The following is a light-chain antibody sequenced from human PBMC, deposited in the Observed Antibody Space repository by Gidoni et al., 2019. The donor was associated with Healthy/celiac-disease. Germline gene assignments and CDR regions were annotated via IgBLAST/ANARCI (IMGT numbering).Light chain of an antibody. CDR1: QSVSSSY. V-gene: IGKV3-20*01. Sequence: ELVLTQSPGTLSLSPGERATLSCRASQSVSSSYLAWYQQKPGQAPRLLIYGASSRATGIPDRVSGSGSGTDFTLTISRLEPDDFALYYCQQYGSSLITFGQGTRLEIK. CDR3: QQYGSSLIT. J-gene: IGKJ5*01. CDR2: GAS.